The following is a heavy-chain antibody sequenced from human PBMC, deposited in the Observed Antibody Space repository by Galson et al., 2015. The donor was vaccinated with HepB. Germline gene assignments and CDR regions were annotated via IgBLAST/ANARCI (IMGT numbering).Heavy chain of an antibody. CDR2: ISSSGSTI. J-gene: IGHJ5*02. CDR1: GFTFSDYY. CDR3: ARVQGYCTGGVCSDNWFDP. Sequence: SLRLSCAASGFTFSDYYMSWIRQAPGKGLKWVSYISSSGSTIYYADSVKGRFTISRDNAKNSLYLQMNSLRAEDTAVYYCARVQGYCTGGVCSDNWFDPWGQGTLVTVSA. D-gene: IGHD2-8*02. V-gene: IGHV3-11*01.